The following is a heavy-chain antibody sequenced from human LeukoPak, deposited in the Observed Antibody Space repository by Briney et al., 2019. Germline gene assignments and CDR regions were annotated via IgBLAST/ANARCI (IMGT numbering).Heavy chain of an antibody. CDR1: GGSFSGYY. Sequence: SETLSLTCAVYGGSFSGYYWSWIRQPPGKGLEWIGEINHSGSTNYNPSLKSRVTISVDTSKNQFSLKLRSVTAADTAVYYCARREMATNAPFDYWGQGTLVTVSS. D-gene: IGHD5-24*01. J-gene: IGHJ4*02. V-gene: IGHV4-34*01. CDR2: INHSGST. CDR3: ARREMATNAPFDY.